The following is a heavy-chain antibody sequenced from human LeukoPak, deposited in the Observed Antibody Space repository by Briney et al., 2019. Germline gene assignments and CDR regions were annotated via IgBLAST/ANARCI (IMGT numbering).Heavy chain of an antibody. J-gene: IGHJ6*02. CDR3: ARDPPGYSYGYYYGMDV. D-gene: IGHD5-18*01. Sequence: GGSLRLSCAASGFTSSSYSMNWVRQAPGKGLEWVSYISSSSAATYYADSVKGRFTITRDNSKNTLYLQMNSLRAEDTAVYYCARDPPGYSYGYYYGMDVWGQGTTVTVSS. CDR1: GFTSSSYS. CDR2: ISSSSAAT. V-gene: IGHV3-48*01.